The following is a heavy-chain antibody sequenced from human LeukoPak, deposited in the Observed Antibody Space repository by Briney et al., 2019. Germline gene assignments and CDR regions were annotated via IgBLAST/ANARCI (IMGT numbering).Heavy chain of an antibody. Sequence: GGSLRLSCAASGFTFSSYTMNWVRQAPGKGLEGVSSISSSSSYIYYADSVKGRFTISRDNAKNSLYLQMNSLRAEDTAVYYCARTIVGAHFFDYWGQGTLVTVSS. CDR2: ISSSSSYI. D-gene: IGHD1-26*01. CDR1: GFTFSSYT. J-gene: IGHJ4*02. V-gene: IGHV3-21*01. CDR3: ARTIVGAHFFDY.